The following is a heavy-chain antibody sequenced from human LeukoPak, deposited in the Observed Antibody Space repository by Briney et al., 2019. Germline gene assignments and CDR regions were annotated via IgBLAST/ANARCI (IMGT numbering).Heavy chain of an antibody. CDR1: GFNFRTYW. Sequence: KAGGSLRLSCAASGFNFRTYWMHWVRQVPGKGLVWVSRINSDGSSTGYADSVKGRFTISRDNAKNTLYLQMNSLRAEDTAVYYCARDQGPYYYDNSRYLSWGQGTLVTVSS. CDR3: ARDQGPYYYDNSRYLS. D-gene: IGHD3-22*01. J-gene: IGHJ1*01. V-gene: IGHV3-74*01. CDR2: INSDGSST.